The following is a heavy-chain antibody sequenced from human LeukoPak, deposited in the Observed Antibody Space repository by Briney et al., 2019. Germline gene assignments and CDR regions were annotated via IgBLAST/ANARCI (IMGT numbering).Heavy chain of an antibody. D-gene: IGHD5-18*01. CDR2: ISTSGSET. CDR3: AKTIQSAMATGY. CDR1: GFTFNSG. J-gene: IGHJ4*02. Sequence: GGSLRLSCAASGFTFNSGMSWVRQSPGKGLEWVSAISTSGSETHYADSVKGRFTIARDNSKNTLYLQMKRLRAEDTAVYYCAKTIQSAMATGYWGQGTLVTVSS. V-gene: IGHV3-23*01.